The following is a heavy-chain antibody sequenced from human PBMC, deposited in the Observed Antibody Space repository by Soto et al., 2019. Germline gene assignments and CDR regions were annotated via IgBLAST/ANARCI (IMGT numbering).Heavy chain of an antibody. CDR1: GYNFAGYW. D-gene: IGHD3-3*01. V-gene: IGHV5-51*01. CDR2: IYPSDSDT. J-gene: IGHJ4*02. CDR3: ARGGVSTRTFDY. Sequence: EVQLVQSGAEVKKPGESLKISCKGSGYNFAGYWIAWVRHMPGKGLELMGIIYPSDSDTRYRPSFQGQVTISADKSISSAYLQWSSLRASDTAMYYCARGGVSTRTFDYWGQGTPVTVSS.